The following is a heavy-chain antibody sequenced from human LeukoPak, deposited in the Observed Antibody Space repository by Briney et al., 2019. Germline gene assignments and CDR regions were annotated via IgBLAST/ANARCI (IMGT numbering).Heavy chain of an antibody. Sequence: SSGTLSLTCAVSGGSITKTNYYSCVRQPPGEGLEWIGEVNLQGSTNYNPSLMRRVAISVDTSANHVSLQLTSVTAADTAVYYCAREGGPYRPVDYSGQGTLVTVSS. CDR3: AREGGPYRPVDY. J-gene: IGHJ4*02. V-gene: IGHV4-4*02. CDR1: GGSITKTNY. CDR2: VNLQGST.